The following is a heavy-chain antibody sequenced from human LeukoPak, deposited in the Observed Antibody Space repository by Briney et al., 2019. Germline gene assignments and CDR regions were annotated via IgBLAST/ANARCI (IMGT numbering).Heavy chain of an antibody. D-gene: IGHD1-1*01. J-gene: IGHJ4*02. V-gene: IGHV3-48*01. CDR1: GFPFIEYS. Sequence: GGSLRLSCTASGFPFIEYSMNWVRQAPGKGLEWISYIGIDRGNTKYADSVRGRFTISTDKAKNSLYLQMNSLRVEDTAVYYCARDHNYAFDNWGQGTLVSVAS. CDR3: ARDHNYAFDN. CDR2: IGIDRGNT.